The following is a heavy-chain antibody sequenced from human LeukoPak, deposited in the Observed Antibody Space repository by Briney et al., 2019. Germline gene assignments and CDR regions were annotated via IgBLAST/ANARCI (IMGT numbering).Heavy chain of an antibody. CDR2: IIPIFGTA. CDR3: ARVAYCGGDCYSWFDP. Sequence: ASVKVSCKASGGTFSSYAISWVRQAPGQGLEWMGGIIPIFGTANYAQKFQGRVTITADESTSTAYMEPSSLRSEDTAVYYCARVAYCGGDCYSWFDPWGQGTLVTVSS. CDR1: GGTFSSYA. V-gene: IGHV1-69*13. J-gene: IGHJ5*02. D-gene: IGHD2-21*02.